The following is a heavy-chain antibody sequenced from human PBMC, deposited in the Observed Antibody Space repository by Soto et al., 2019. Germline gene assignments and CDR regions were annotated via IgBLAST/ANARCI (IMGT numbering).Heavy chain of an antibody. Sequence: QVQLQESGPGLVKPSETLSLSCSVSGGSVNSVNYYWSWIRQPPGKGLEWIGYIHSSGRTNYNPSLKSRVTISVDTSKNQLSLRLNSVTTADTAVYYCAASPRFAFDIWGQGTMVTVSS. CDR3: AASPRFAFDI. CDR1: GGSVNSVNYY. J-gene: IGHJ3*02. CDR2: IHSSGRT. V-gene: IGHV4-61*01.